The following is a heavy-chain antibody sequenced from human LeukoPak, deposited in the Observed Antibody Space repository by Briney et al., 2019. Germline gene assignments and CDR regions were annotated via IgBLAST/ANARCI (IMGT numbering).Heavy chain of an antibody. CDR1: GYTFTYRY. J-gene: IGHJ4*02. Sequence: ASVKVSCKASGYTFTYRYLHWVRQAPGQALEWMGWITPFNDNTNYTQKFQDRVTITRDRSMSTAYMELSSLRSEDTAMYYCAGGGSLDYWGQGTLVTVSS. D-gene: IGHD3-16*01. CDR2: ITPFNDNT. V-gene: IGHV1-45*02. CDR3: AGGGSLDY.